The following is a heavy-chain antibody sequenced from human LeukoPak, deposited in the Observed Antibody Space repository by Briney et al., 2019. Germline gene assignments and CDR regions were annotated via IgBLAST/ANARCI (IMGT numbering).Heavy chain of an antibody. V-gene: IGHV4-4*02. CDR3: ATSYNWGYRYFDY. CDR2: IYHSGST. J-gene: IGHJ4*02. D-gene: IGHD1-1*01. CDR1: GGSISSSNW. Sequence: SETLSLTCAVSGGSISSSNWWSWVRQPPGKGLEWIGEIYHSGSTYYNPSLKSRVTISVDTSKNQFSLKLSSVTAADTAVYYCATSYNWGYRYFDYWGQGTLVTVSS.